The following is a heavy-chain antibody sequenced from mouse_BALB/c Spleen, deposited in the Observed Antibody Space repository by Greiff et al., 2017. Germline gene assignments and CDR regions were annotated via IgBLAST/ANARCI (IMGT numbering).Heavy chain of an antibody. V-gene: IGHV1-67*01. Sequence: VMLVESGPELVRPGESVKISCKGSGYTFTDYAMHWVKQSHAKSLEWIGVISIYYGNTNYNQKFKGKATMTVDKSSSTAYMELARLTSEDSAIYYCARSDGNYPLDYAMDYWGQGTSVTVSS. J-gene: IGHJ4*01. CDR2: ISIYYGNT. D-gene: IGHD2-1*01. CDR1: GYTFTDYA. CDR3: ARSDGNYPLDYAMDY.